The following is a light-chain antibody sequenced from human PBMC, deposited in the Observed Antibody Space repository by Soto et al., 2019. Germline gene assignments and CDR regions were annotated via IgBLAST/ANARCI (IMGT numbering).Light chain of an antibody. CDR2: GVS. CDR1: QSVSSTY. J-gene: IGKJ1*01. Sequence: EIVLTQSPGTLSLSPGERATLSCRASQSVSSTYLAWYQQKPGQAPRLLIFGVSTRATDIPKRFSGSGSGTDFALTISRLEPEDFAVYYCQQYGSSPKTFGQGTKVEIK. V-gene: IGKV3-20*01. CDR3: QQYGSSPKT.